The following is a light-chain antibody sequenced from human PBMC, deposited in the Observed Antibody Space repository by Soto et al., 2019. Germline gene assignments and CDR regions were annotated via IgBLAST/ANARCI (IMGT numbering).Light chain of an antibody. CDR3: AAWDDSLNRPL. V-gene: IGLV1-44*01. CDR1: NSNIGSNT. CDR2: YDN. Sequence: QSVLTQPPSASGTPGQRVTISCSGSNSNIGSNTVNWYQQLPGTAPKLLIYYDNLRPSGVPDRISGSKSGTSASLAISGLQSDDEADYYCAAWDDSLNRPLFGTGT. J-gene: IGLJ1*01.